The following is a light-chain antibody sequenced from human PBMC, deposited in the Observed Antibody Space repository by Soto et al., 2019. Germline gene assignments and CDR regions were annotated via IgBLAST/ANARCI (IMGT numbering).Light chain of an antibody. CDR2: GAS. V-gene: IGKV3-20*01. CDR1: QSVSIN. CDR3: QQYGSSPWT. J-gene: IGKJ1*01. Sequence: EIVLTQSPATLSLSPGERATLSCRASQSVSINLAWYQQKPGQAPRLLIYGASTRATGIPDRFSGSGSGTDFILTISRLEPEDFAVYYCQQYGSSPWTFGQGTKVDIK.